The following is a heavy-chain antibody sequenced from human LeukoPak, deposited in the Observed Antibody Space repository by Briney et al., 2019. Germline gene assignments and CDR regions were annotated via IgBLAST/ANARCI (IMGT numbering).Heavy chain of an antibody. CDR2: IKKDGSDK. J-gene: IGHJ4*01. CDR1: GFTFSNYW. CDR3: ASVAYGSGAYPPYY. Sequence: GGSLRLSCAASGFTFSNYWMTWVRQTPGKGLEWVANIKKDGSDKYYVDSVKGRFTISRDNAQNSLYLQMYSLRAEDTAVYYCASVAYGSGAYPPYYWGQGTLVTVSS. D-gene: IGHD3-10*01. V-gene: IGHV3-7*01.